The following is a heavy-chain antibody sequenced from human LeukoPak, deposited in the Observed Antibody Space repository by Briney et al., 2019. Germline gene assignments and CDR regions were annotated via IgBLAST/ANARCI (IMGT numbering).Heavy chain of an antibody. CDR1: GGSISSGDYY. Sequence: SETLSLTCTVSGGSISSGDYYWSWIRQPPGKGPEWIGYIYYSGSTYYNPSLKSRATISVDTSKNQFSLKLSSVTAADTAVYYCARDVGANPADAFDIWGQGTMVTASS. CDR3: ARDVGANPADAFDI. D-gene: IGHD4/OR15-4a*01. V-gene: IGHV4-30-4*01. J-gene: IGHJ3*02. CDR2: IYYSGST.